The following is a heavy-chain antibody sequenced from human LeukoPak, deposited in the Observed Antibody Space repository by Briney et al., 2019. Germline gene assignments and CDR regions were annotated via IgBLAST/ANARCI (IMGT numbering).Heavy chain of an antibody. CDR2: ISGSGGST. V-gene: IGHV3-23*01. Sequence: AXSWVRQXXXXGLEWVSAISGSGGSTYYADSVKGRFTISRDNSKNTLYLQMNSLRAEDTAVYYCAKVRFLEWFQDYWGQGTLVTVSS. J-gene: IGHJ4*02. D-gene: IGHD3-3*01. CDR3: AKVRFLEWFQDY. CDR1: A.